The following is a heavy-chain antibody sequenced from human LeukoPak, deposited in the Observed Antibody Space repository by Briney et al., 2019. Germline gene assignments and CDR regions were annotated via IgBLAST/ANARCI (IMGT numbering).Heavy chain of an antibody. D-gene: IGHD3-3*01. V-gene: IGHV1-69*13. CDR1: GGTFSSYA. CDR3: ARDRAWNYFDY. Sequence: SVTVSCKASGGTFSSYAISWVRQAPGQGLEWMGGIIPIFGTANYAQKFQGRVTITADESTSTAYMELSSLRAEDTAVYYCARDRAWNYFDYWGQGTLVTVSS. J-gene: IGHJ4*02. CDR2: IIPIFGTA.